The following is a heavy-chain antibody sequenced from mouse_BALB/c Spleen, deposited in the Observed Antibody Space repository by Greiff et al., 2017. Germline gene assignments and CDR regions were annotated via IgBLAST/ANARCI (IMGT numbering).Heavy chain of an antibody. CDR3: VRQDYDVGYYAMDY. CDR1: GFTFNTYA. CDR2: IRSKSNNYAT. V-gene: IGHV10-1*02. Sequence: EVKLVESGGGLVQPKGSLKLSCAASGFTFNTYAMNWVRQAPGKGLEWVARIRSKSNNYATYYADSVKDRFTISRDDSQSMLYLQMNNLKTEDTAMYYCVRQDYDVGYYAMDYWGQGTSVTVSS. D-gene: IGHD2-4*01. J-gene: IGHJ4*01.